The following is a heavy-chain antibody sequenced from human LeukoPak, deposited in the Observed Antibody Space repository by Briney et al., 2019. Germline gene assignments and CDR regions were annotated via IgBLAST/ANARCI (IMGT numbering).Heavy chain of an antibody. J-gene: IGHJ4*02. CDR2: ITSGSTTI. CDR1: GFNFNSHT. D-gene: IGHD3-16*01. V-gene: IGHV3-48*04. CDR3: ARDLGDGEYFFDF. Sequence: PGGSLRLSCEASGFNFNSHTMGWVRQAPGKGLEWISSITSGSTTIYYGDSVRGRFTVSRGNAKNSLYLQMNSMMVADTAVYFCARDLGDGEYFFDFWGQGTLVSVSS.